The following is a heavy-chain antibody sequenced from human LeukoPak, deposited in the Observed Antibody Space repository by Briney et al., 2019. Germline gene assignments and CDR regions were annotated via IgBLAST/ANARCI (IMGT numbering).Heavy chain of an antibody. CDR1: GFTFSSYA. J-gene: IGHJ4*02. D-gene: IGHD6-19*01. CDR3: AKNVWDRSGWLIEY. V-gene: IGHV3-30*04. Sequence: GGSLRLSCAASGFTFSSYAMHWVRQAPGKGLEWVAVISYDGSNKYYADSVKGRFIISRDNSKNTLFLQMNNLGAEDTAVYYCAKNVWDRSGWLIEYWGQGTRVTVSS. CDR2: ISYDGSNK.